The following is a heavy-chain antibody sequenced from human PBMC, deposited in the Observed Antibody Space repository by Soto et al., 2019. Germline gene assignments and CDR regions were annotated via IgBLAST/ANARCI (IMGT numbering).Heavy chain of an antibody. V-gene: IGHV4-4*02. D-gene: IGHD3-22*01. CDR3: ARTNRITMIVGFFDY. Sequence: SETLSLTCAVSGGSISSSNGWSWVRQPPGKGLEWIGEIYHSGSTNYNPSLKSRVTISVDKSKSQFSLKLSSVTAADTAVYYCARTNRITMIVGFFDYWGQGTRVTVSS. CDR2: IYHSGST. J-gene: IGHJ4*02. CDR1: GGSISSSNG.